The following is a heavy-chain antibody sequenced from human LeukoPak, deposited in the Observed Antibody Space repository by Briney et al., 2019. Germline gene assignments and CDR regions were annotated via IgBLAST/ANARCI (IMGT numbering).Heavy chain of an antibody. CDR2: IDRSNSDI. Sequence: GGSLRLSCAASGFALSGYSINWVRQAPGKGLEWVSFIDRSNSDIYYADSVKGRFTISRDNARESVFLQLNRLRAEDTAVYYCTRDPGYSSSSICFWGQGTLVTVSS. CDR1: GFALSGYS. CDR3: TRDPGYSSSSICF. J-gene: IGHJ4*02. D-gene: IGHD6-6*01. V-gene: IGHV3-21*01.